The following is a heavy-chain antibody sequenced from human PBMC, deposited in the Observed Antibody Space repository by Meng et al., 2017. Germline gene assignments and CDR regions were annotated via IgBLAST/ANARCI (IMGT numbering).Heavy chain of an antibody. CDR2: IYHSGST. J-gene: IGHJ4*02. Sequence: HVQPPESGPRTVHLSGTLSRTCSVSCGSISSSNWWSWVRQPPGKGLEWIGEIYHSGSTNYNPSLKSRVTISVDKSKNQFSLKLSSVTAADTAVYYCARDGRSWDWGQGTLVTVSS. V-gene: IGHV4-4*02. CDR3: ARDGRSWD. CDR1: CGSISSSNW. D-gene: IGHD7-27*01.